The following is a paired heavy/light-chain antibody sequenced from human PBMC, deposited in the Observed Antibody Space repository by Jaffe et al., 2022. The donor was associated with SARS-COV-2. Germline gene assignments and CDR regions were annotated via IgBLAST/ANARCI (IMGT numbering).Light chain of an antibody. J-gene: IGKJ4*01. Sequence: DIVMTQTPLSSPVTLGQPASISCKSNQSLVHSDGNTYLSWLQQRPGQPPRLLIYTISNRFSGVPDRFSGSGAGTDFTLKISRVEPEDVGVYYCMQATQFPLTFGGGTKVEI. V-gene: IGKV2-24*01. CDR1: QSLVHSDGNTY. CDR3: MQATQFPLT. CDR2: TIS.
Heavy chain of an antibody. CDR1: GFNSGDYA. Sequence: EVLLVESGGGLVQPGRSLTLSCTASGFNSGDYAMSWFRQAPGKGLEWVSFIQRKTYGGTTDYAASVKGRFIILRDDSKSIVYLQMNSLKTEDTAVYHCVRGGQDVWGKGTTVTVSS. CDR3: VRGGQDV. D-gene: IGHD2-15*01. V-gene: IGHV3-49*03. CDR2: IQRKTYGGTT. J-gene: IGHJ6*04.